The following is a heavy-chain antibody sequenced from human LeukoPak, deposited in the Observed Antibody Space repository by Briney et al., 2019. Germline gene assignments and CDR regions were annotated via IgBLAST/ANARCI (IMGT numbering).Heavy chain of an antibody. CDR2: ISGSGGST. CDR1: GFTFSSYA. Sequence: GGSLRLSCAASGFTFSSYAMSWVRQAPGKGLGWVSAISGSGGSTYHADSVKGRFTISRDNSKNTLYLQMNSLRAEDTAVYYCAKEMDCSGGSCYSGPMDYWGQGTLVTVSS. CDR3: AKEMDCSGGSCYSGPMDY. D-gene: IGHD2-15*01. V-gene: IGHV3-23*01. J-gene: IGHJ4*02.